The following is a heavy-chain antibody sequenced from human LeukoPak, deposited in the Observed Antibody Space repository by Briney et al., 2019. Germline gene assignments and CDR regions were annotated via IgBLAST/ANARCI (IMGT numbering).Heavy chain of an antibody. CDR1: GFTFSSYG. CDR2: IQYDGNNK. J-gene: IGHJ4*02. Sequence: PGGSLRLSCAASGFTFSSYGIHWVRQAPGKGLEWVAFIQYDGNNKNYADSVKGRFTISRDNSKNTLYLQMNSLRAEDTAIYYCAKEPVMVLTTHSLDYWGQGTLVTVSS. V-gene: IGHV3-30*02. D-gene: IGHD4/OR15-4a*01. CDR3: AKEPVMVLTTHSLDY.